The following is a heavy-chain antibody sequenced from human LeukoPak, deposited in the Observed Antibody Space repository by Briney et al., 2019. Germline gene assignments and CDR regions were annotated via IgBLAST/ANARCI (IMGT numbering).Heavy chain of an antibody. CDR1: GYTFTSYG. V-gene: IGHV1-18*01. CDR3: ARDRGPSYYYGSGSYYTVTPDAFDI. D-gene: IGHD3-10*01. Sequence: GASVKVSCKASGYTFTSYGISWVRQAPGQGLEWMGWISAYNGNTNYAQKLQGRVTMTTDTSTSTAYMELSSLRSEDTAVYYCARDRGPSYYYGSGSYYTVTPDAFDIWGQGTMVTVSS. J-gene: IGHJ3*02. CDR2: ISAYNGNT.